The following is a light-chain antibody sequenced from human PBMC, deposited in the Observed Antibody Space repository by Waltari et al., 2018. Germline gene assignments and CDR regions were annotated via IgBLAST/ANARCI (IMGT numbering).Light chain of an antibody. CDR3: QQANSDPLT. J-gene: IGKJ4*01. V-gene: IGKV1-9*01. Sequence: DIQLTQSPSFLSASVGDRVTITCRASQGISSSLALFQQKPGRAPKLLIYAASNLPGGVPSRFSGSGSGTEFTLTIINLQPEDFATYYCQQANSDPLTFGGGTKVEMK. CDR2: AAS. CDR1: QGISSS.